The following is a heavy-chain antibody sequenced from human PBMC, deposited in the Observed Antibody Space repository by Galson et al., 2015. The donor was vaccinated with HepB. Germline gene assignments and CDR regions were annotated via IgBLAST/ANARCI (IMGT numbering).Heavy chain of an antibody. V-gene: IGHV3-74*01. CDR3: VRDSTTMIVVVSHYVPDV. CDR2: INSDGSRT. J-gene: IGHJ6*02. Sequence: SLRLSCAASGFTFSSYWMHWVRQAPGKGLVWVSRINSDGSRTTYADSVKGRFTISRDNAKNSLYLQMNSLRAEDTAVYYCVRDSTTMIVVVSHYVPDVWGQGTTVTVSS. CDR1: GFTFSSYW. D-gene: IGHD3-22*01.